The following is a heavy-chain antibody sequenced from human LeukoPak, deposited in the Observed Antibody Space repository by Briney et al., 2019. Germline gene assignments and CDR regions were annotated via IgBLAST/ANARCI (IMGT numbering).Heavy chain of an antibody. V-gene: IGHV3-21*01. CDR3: ARDYGDMVDSRAGLFH. CDR2: ISSSSSYI. CDR1: GFTFSSYS. J-gene: IGHJ4*02. Sequence: GRSLRLSCAASGFTFSSYSMNWVRQAPGKGLEWVSSISSSSSYIYYADSVKGRFTISRDNAKNSLYLQMNSLRAEDTAVYYCARDYGDMVDSRAGLFHWGKGTLVTVSS. D-gene: IGHD2-15*01.